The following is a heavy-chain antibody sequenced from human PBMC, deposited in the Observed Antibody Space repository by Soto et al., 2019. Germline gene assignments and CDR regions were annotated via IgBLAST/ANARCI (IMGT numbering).Heavy chain of an antibody. CDR3: ARDQAGTGSGYDLDY. D-gene: IGHD3-22*01. Sequence: GESLKISCAASGFTFSSYGMHWVRQAPGKGLEWVAVIWYDGSNKYYADSVKGRFTISRDNSKNTLYLQMNSLRAEDTAVYYCARDQAGTGSGYDLDYWGQGTLVTVSS. J-gene: IGHJ4*02. CDR1: GFTFSSYG. V-gene: IGHV3-33*01. CDR2: IWYDGSNK.